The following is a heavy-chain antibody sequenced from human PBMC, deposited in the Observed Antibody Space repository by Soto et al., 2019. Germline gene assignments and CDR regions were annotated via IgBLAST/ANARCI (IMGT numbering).Heavy chain of an antibody. CDR2: IYPGDSDT. CDR3: AASIFYYGMDV. CDR1: GYTFTNYW. J-gene: IGHJ6*02. Sequence: PGESLKISCKGSGYTFTNYWIGWVRQMPGKGLEWMGIIYPGDSDTKYNPSFQGQVTISADKSITTTYLRWTSLKASDTAIYYCAASIFYYGMDVWGQRTTVTVSS. V-gene: IGHV5-51*01.